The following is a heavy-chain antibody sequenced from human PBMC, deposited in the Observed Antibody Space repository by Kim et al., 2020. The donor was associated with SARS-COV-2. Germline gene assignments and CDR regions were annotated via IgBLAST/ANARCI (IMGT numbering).Heavy chain of an antibody. J-gene: IGHJ2*01. CDR3: ARAWTTARGYFDL. Sequence: GGCLRLSCAASGFTLSDHYMDWVRQAPGKGLEWVGCTRNKANSYATEYAASVKGRFTISRDDSKNSLYLQMNNLKTEDTAVYYCARAWTTARGYFDLWGRGTLVIVSS. D-gene: IGHD4-17*01. CDR1: GFTLSDHY. V-gene: IGHV3-72*01. CDR2: TRNKANSYAT.